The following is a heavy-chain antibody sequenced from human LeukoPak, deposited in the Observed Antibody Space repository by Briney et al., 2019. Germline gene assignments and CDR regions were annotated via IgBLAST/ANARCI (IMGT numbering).Heavy chain of an antibody. V-gene: IGHV1-18*01. J-gene: IGHJ4*02. Sequence: ASVKVSCKASGYTFTSYGISWVRQAPGQGLEWMGWISAYNGNTNYAQKLQGRATMTTDTSTSTAYMELRSLRSDDTAVYYCARDHPTYYDFWSGYYEGGFDYWGQGTLVTVSS. CDR2: ISAYNGNT. CDR1: GYTFTSYG. CDR3: ARDHPTYYDFWSGYYEGGFDY. D-gene: IGHD3-3*01.